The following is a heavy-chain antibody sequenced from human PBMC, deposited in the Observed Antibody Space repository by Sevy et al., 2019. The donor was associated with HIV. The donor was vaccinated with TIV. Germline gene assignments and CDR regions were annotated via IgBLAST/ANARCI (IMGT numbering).Heavy chain of an antibody. CDR1: GLTFSTYA. CDR3: ASHYYDSTGYYFPLEY. D-gene: IGHD3-22*01. J-gene: IGHJ4*02. Sequence: GGSLRLSCTAFGLTFSTYAMYWVRQAPGKGLEWVAVISDDGNNKDYADSVKGRFTISRDNSKNTLYLQMNSLRADDTAVYYCASHYYDSTGYYFPLEYWGQGTRVTVSS. V-gene: IGHV3-30*04. CDR2: ISDDGNNK.